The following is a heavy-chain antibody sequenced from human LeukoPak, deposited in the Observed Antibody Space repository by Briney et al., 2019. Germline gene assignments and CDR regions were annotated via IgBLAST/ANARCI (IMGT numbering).Heavy chain of an antibody. CDR2: ISGSGGST. V-gene: IGHV3-23*01. CDR3: AKDQVPNSYGPERGAFDI. D-gene: IGHD5-18*01. J-gene: IGHJ3*02. CDR1: GFTFSSYA. Sequence: GGSLRLSCAASGFTFSSYAMSWVRQAPGKGLEWVSAISGSGGSTYYADSVKGRFTISRDNSKNTLYLQMNSLRAEDTAVYYCAKDQVPNSYGPERGAFDIWGQGTMVTVSS.